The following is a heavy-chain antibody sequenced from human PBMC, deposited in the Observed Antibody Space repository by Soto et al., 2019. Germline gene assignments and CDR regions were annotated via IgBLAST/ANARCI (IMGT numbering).Heavy chain of an antibody. CDR2: ISGSGGST. Sequence: PGGSLRLSCAASGFTFSSYAMSWVRQAPGKGLEWVSAISGSGGSTYYADSVKGRFTISRDNSKNTLYLQMNSLRAEDTAVYYCAKGALELFEYYYYYYMDVWGKGTTVTVSS. CDR3: AKGALELFEYYYYYYMDV. D-gene: IGHD1-7*01. J-gene: IGHJ6*03. CDR1: GFTFSSYA. V-gene: IGHV3-23*01.